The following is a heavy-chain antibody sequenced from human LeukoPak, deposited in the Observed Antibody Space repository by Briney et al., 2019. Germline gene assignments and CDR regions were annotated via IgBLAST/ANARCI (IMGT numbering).Heavy chain of an antibody. D-gene: IGHD1-26*01. Sequence: GGSLRLSCAASGFTFSNYAMSWVRQAPGQGLDWVSAISDTGVTAYYADSVKGRFTISRDNSKSTLYLQMNYLRAEDTAVYYCAKDRNSGSYYSPFDYWGQGTLVTVSS. CDR1: GFTFSNYA. CDR2: ISDTGVTA. CDR3: AKDRNSGSYYSPFDY. J-gene: IGHJ4*02. V-gene: IGHV3-23*01.